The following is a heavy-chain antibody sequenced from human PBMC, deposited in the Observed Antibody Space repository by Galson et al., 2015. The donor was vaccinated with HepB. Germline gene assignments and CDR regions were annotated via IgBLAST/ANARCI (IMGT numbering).Heavy chain of an antibody. CDR3: ARTPVENWYFDL. CDR1: GFTVSSNY. CDR2: IYSGGST. J-gene: IGHJ2*01. V-gene: IGHV3-53*01. Sequence: SLRLSCAASGFTVSSNYMSWVRQAPGKGLEWVSVIYSGGSTYYADSVKGRFTISRDNSKNTLYLQMNSPRAEDTAVYYCARTPVENWYFDLWGRGTLITVSS. D-gene: IGHD4-23*01.